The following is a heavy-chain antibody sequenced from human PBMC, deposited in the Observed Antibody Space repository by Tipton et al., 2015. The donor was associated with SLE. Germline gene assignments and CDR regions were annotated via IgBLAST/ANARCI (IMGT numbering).Heavy chain of an antibody. J-gene: IGHJ4*02. D-gene: IGHD6-13*01. Sequence: QVQLVQSGAEVKKPGSSVKVSCKASGGTFSSYAISWVRQAPGQGLEWMGRIIPILGIANYAQKFQGRVTITADKSTSTAYMELSSLRSEDTAVYYCASGAWYSSSWDGTLDYWGQGTLVTVSS. CDR3: ASGAWYSSSWDGTLDY. V-gene: IGHV1-69*09. CDR2: IIPILGIA. CDR1: GGTFSSYA.